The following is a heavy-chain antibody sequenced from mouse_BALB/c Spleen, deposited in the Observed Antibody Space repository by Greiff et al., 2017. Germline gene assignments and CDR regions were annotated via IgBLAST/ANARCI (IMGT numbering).Heavy chain of an antibody. V-gene: IGHV3-5*02. CDR1: GISITTGNYR. CDR3: ARYGNYYFDY. J-gene: IGHJ2*01. Sequence: VQLQQSGPGLVKPSQTVSLTCTVTGISITTGNYRWSWIRQFPGNKLEWIGYIYYSGTITYNPSLTSRTTITRDTSKNQFFLEMNSLTAEDTATYYCARYGNYYFDYWGQGTTLTVSS. CDR2: IYYSGTI. D-gene: IGHD2-1*01.